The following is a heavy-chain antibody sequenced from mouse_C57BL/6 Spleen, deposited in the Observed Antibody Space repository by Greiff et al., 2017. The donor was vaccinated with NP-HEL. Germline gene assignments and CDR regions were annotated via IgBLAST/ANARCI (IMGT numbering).Heavy chain of an antibody. Sequence: VQLQQSGAELVRPGTSVKVSCKASGYAFTNYLIAWVKQRPGPGLEWIGVINPGSGGTNYNEKFTGKATLTADKSSSTAYMQLSSLTSEDSAVYFCARAVLGRGYFDYWGQGTTLTVSS. D-gene: IGHD4-1*01. CDR3: ARAVLGRGYFDY. V-gene: IGHV1-54*01. CDR1: GYAFTNYL. CDR2: INPGSGGT. J-gene: IGHJ2*01.